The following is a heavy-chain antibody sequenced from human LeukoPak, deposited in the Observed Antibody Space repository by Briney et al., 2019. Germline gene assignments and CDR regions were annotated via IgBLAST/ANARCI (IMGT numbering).Heavy chain of an antibody. CDR1: GFTFSSYG. D-gene: IGHD2-2*01. J-gene: IGHJ4*02. CDR2: IRYDGSNK. CDR3: ARDVPNQLLNYFDY. V-gene: IGHV3-30*02. Sequence: GGSLRLSCAASGFTFSSYGMHWVRQAPGKGLEWVAFIRYDGSNKYYADSVKGRFTISRDNSKNTLYLQMNSLRAEDTAVYYCARDVPNQLLNYFDYWGQGTLVTVSS.